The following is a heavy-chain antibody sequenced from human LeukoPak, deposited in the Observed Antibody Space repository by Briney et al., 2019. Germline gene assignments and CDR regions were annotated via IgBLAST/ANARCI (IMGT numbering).Heavy chain of an antibody. V-gene: IGHV3-15*01. Sequence: GGSLRLSCAASGFTFSNAWMSWVRQAPGKGLEWVGRIKSKTDGGTTDYAAPVKGRFTISRDDSKNTLYLQMNSLKTEDTAVYYCTTDSPFSYDILTGYYKRSDYWGQGTLVTVSS. CDR3: TTDSPFSYDILTGYYKRSDY. J-gene: IGHJ4*02. CDR1: GFTFSNAW. CDR2: IKSKTDGGTT. D-gene: IGHD3-9*01.